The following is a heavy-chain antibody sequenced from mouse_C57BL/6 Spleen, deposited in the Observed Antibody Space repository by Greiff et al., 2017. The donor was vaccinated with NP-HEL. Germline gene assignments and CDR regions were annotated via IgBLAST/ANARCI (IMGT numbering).Heavy chain of an antibody. CDR1: GYAFTNYL. CDR3: ARECKDSNYGNYYFDY. D-gene: IGHD2-1*01. Sequence: VQLQQSGAELVRPGTSVKVSCKASGYAFTNYLIEWVKQRPGQGLEWIGVINPGSGGTNYNEKFKGKATLTADKSSSTAYMQLSSLTSEDSAVYFCARECKDSNYGNYYFDYWGQGTTLTGSS. J-gene: IGHJ2*01. V-gene: IGHV1-54*01. CDR2: INPGSGGT.